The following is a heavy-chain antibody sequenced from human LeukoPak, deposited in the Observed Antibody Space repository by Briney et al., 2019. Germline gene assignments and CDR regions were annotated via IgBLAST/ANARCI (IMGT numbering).Heavy chain of an antibody. V-gene: IGHV1-8*01. D-gene: IGHD3-3*01. CDR2: VNHNSGNT. CDR3: ARGIFGVYYFDY. CDR1: GYTFTTYD. Sequence: ASVKVSCKASGYTFTTYDINWVRQATGQGLEWMGWVNHNSGNTGYAQKFQGRVTMTRNTSISTAYMELSSLRSEDTAVYYCARGIFGVYYFDYWGQGTLVTVSS. J-gene: IGHJ4*02.